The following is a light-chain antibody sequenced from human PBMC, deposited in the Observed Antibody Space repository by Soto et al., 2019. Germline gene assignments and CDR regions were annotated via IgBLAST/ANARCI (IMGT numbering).Light chain of an antibody. Sequence: QSVLPQPASVSVSPGQSITISCTGTSSDVGGYNYVSWYQQHPGKAPKLMIYDVSNRPSGVSNRFSGSKPGNTASLTISGLQAEDEADYYCSSYTSSSTLPYVFGTGTKVTVL. V-gene: IGLV2-14*01. J-gene: IGLJ1*01. CDR1: SSDVGGYNY. CDR2: DVS. CDR3: SSYTSSSTLPYV.